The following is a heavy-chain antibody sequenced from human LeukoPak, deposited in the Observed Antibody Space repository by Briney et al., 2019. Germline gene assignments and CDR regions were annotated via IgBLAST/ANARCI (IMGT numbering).Heavy chain of an antibody. CDR1: GGSISSYY. Sequence: SQTLSLTCTVSGGSISSYYWSWIRQPPGKGLEWIGYIYYSGSTNYNPSLKSRVTISVDTSKNQFSLKLSSVTAADTAVYYCARERLGAFDIWGQGTMVTVSS. J-gene: IGHJ3*02. D-gene: IGHD3-22*01. V-gene: IGHV4-59*12. CDR2: IYYSGST. CDR3: ARERLGAFDI.